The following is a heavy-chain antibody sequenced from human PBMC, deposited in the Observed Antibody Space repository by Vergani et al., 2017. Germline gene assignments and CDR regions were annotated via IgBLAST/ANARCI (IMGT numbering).Heavy chain of an antibody. CDR3: ARDGGSGWYGRSYYYYYYMDV. Sequence: QVQLVESGGGLVKPGGSLRLSCAASGFTFSDYYMSWIRQAPGKGLEWVSYISSSGSTIYYADSVKGRLTISRDNAKNSLYLQMNSLRAEDTAVYYCARDGGSGWYGRSYYYYYYMDVWGKGTTVTVSS. D-gene: IGHD6-19*01. CDR2: ISSSGSTI. CDR1: GFTFSDYY. V-gene: IGHV3-11*01. J-gene: IGHJ6*03.